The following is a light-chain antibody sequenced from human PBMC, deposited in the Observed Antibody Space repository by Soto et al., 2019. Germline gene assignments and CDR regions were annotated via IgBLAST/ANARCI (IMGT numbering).Light chain of an antibody. CDR3: SSYTSSSTLYV. Sequence: QSALTQPPPASGSPGQSVAISCTGTSSDVGGYNYVSWYQQHPGKAPKLMIYEVNKRPSGVPDRFSGSKSGNTASLTVSGLQAEDEADYYCSSYTSSSTLYVFGTGTKVTV. J-gene: IGLJ1*01. CDR2: EVN. CDR1: SSDVGGYNY. V-gene: IGLV2-8*01.